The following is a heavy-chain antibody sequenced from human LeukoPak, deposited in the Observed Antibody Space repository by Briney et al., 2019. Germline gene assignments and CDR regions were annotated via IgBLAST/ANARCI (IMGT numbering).Heavy chain of an antibody. CDR3: ASSIRAMAPSDY. J-gene: IGHJ4*02. Sequence: NPGGSLRLSCAASGFTFSDYYMSWIRQAPGKGLEWVSYISSSSSYTNYTDSVKGRFTISRDNAKNSLYLQMNSLRAEDTAVYYCASSIRAMAPSDYWGQGTLVTVSS. CDR1: GFTFSDYY. D-gene: IGHD3-3*02. V-gene: IGHV3-11*06. CDR2: ISSSSSYT.